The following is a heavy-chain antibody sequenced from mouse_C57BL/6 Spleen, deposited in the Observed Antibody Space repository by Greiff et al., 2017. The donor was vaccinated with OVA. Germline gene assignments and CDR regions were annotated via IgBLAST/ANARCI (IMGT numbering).Heavy chain of an antibody. J-gene: IGHJ2*01. D-gene: IGHD4-1*01. Sequence: EVNVVESEGGLVQPGSSMKLSCTASGFTFSDYYMAWVRQVPEKGLEWVANINYDGSSTYYLDSLKSRFIISRDNAKNILYLQMSSLKSEDTATYYCARAGLGPYYFDYWGQGTTLTVSS. CDR3: ARAGLGPYYFDY. CDR2: INYDGSST. V-gene: IGHV5-16*01. CDR1: GFTFSDYY.